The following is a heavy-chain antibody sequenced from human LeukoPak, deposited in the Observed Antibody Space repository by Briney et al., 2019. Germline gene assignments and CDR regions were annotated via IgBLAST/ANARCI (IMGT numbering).Heavy chain of an antibody. CDR1: GGSISSYY. D-gene: IGHD1-1*01. J-gene: IGHJ5*02. V-gene: IGHV4-59*08. Sequence: SSETLSLTCTVSGGSISSYYWSWIRQPPGKGLEWIGYIYYSGSTNYNPSLKSRVTISVDTSKNQFSLKLSSVTAADTAVYYCARHLPSVPRGFDPWGQGTLVTVSS. CDR3: ARHLPSVPRGFDP. CDR2: IYYSGST.